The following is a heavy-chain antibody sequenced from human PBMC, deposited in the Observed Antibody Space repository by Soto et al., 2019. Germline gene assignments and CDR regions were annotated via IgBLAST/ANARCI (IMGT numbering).Heavy chain of an antibody. Sequence: GGSLRLSCAASGFTFSSYAMSWVRQAPGKGLEWVSAISGSGGSTYYADSVKGRFTISRDNSKNTLYLQMNSLRAEDTAVYYCAKTFTPLLTGYIADYWGQGTLVTVSS. J-gene: IGHJ4*02. D-gene: IGHD3-9*01. CDR1: GFTFSSYA. CDR3: AKTFTPLLTGYIADY. V-gene: IGHV3-23*01. CDR2: ISGSGGST.